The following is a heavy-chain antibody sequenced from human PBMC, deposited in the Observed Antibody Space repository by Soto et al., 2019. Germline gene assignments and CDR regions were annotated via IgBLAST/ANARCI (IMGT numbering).Heavy chain of an antibody. CDR2: IYSSGST. V-gene: IGHV4-39*01. D-gene: IGHD3-10*01. Sequence: SETLSLTCTVSGDSISANTYYWGWIRQPPGKGLEWIGTIYSSGSTYANPSLKSRVSMSVATPKNQFSLNLSSVTAADTAMYYCARHTDCGSGSSCLGSDNMDTDAFDIWGQGTMVTVSS. J-gene: IGHJ3*02. CDR1: GDSISANTYY. CDR3: ARHTDCGSGSSCLGSDNMDTDAFDI.